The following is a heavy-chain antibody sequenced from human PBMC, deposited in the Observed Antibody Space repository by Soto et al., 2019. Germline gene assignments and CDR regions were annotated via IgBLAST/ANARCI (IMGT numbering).Heavy chain of an antibody. CDR1: GFTFDDYA. CDR3: AKDIKISGSYYYYYGMDV. V-gene: IGHV3-43D*04. J-gene: IGHJ6*02. CDR2: ISWDGGST. D-gene: IGHD1-26*01. Sequence: PGGSLRVSCAASGFTFDDYAMHWVRQAPGKGLEWVSLISWDGGSTYYADSVKGRFTISRDNSKNSLYLQMNSLRAEDTALYYCAKDIKISGSYYYYYGMDVWGQGTTVTVSS.